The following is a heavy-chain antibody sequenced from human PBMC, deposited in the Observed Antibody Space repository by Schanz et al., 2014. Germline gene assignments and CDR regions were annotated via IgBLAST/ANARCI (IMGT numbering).Heavy chain of an antibody. D-gene: IGHD3-22*01. CDR1: GFTFSSYG. J-gene: IGHJ4*02. CDR2: MIGSGSSV. V-gene: IGHV3-23*04. CDR3: AKDGRLPYYGTGSDFDY. Sequence: VQLVESGGGLVKPGGSLRLSCAASGFTFSSYGMSWVRQAPGKGLEWVSRMIGSGSSVFYADSVKGRFTISRDNLKNTVYLQMNSLRAGDTAVYYCAKDGRLPYYGTGSDFDYWGQGTLVAVSS.